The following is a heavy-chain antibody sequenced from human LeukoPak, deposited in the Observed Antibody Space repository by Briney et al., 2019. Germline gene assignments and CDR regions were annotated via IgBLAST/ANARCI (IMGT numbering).Heavy chain of an antibody. D-gene: IGHD3-22*01. V-gene: IGHV1-8*01. J-gene: IGHJ6*03. CDR3: ASRGGYRSYYYYYMDV. CDR2: MNPNSGNT. Sequence: GASVKVSCKASGYTFTSYDINWVRQVTGQGLEWMGWMNPNSGNTGYAQKFQGRVTMTRNTSISTAYMELSSLRSEDTAVYYCASRGGYRSYYYYYMDVWGKGTTVTVSS. CDR1: GYTFTSYD.